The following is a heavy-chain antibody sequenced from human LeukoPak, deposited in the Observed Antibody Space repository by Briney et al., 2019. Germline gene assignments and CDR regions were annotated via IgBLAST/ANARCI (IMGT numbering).Heavy chain of an antibody. CDR1: GFAFNNHL. CDR2: ITGNGGST. D-gene: IGHD3-3*01. CDR3: ARLECFQSTAFPV. J-gene: IGHJ3*01. V-gene: IGHV3-64*01. Sequence: PGGSLRLSCETSGFAFNNHLMHWVRQAPGKGLEYVAAITGNGGSTSYATSVKGRFTVSRDNSKNTLFLQMGSLRAEDTAVYYCARLECFQSTAFPVWGQGTMVTVSS.